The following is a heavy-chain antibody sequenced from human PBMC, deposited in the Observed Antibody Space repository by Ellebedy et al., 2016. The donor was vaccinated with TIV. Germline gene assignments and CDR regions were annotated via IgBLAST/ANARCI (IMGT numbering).Heavy chain of an antibody. D-gene: IGHD6-13*01. CDR2: VSWNSGAI. Sequence: GGSLRLXCAASGFTFDDYAIHWVRQAPGKGLEWVSSVSWNSGAIAYADSVKGRFTISRDNAKNSLYLQMNSLRAEDSALYYCAKDIFPNMRNSSWYYFDYWGQGTLVTVSS. CDR1: GFTFDDYA. V-gene: IGHV3-9*01. CDR3: AKDIFPNMRNSSWYYFDY. J-gene: IGHJ4*02.